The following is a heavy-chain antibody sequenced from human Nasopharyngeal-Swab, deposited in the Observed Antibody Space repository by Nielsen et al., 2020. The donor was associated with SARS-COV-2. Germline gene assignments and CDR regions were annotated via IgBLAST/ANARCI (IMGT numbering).Heavy chain of an antibody. J-gene: IGHJ4*02. CDR1: GFTFSNAW. V-gene: IGHV3-48*02. CDR2: ISSSSSTI. CDR3: ARDRWELLEDYFDY. D-gene: IGHD1-26*01. Sequence: GESLKISCAASGFTFSNAWMNWVRQAPGKGLEWVSYISSSSSTIYYADSVKGRFTISRDNAKNSLYLQMNSLRDEDTAVYYCARDRWELLEDYFDYWGQGTLVTVSS.